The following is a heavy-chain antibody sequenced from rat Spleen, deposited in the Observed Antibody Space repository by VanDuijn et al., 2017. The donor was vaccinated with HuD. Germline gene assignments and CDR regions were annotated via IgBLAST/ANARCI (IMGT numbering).Heavy chain of an antibody. Sequence: EVHLVESGGGLVQPGRSLKLSCAASGFTFSNYGMHWIRQAPTKGLEWVASISPSGGNTYYRDSVKGRFTISRANTKSPLYLQMDSLRSEDTATYYCARRHFGYTDYFDYWGQGVMVTVSS. J-gene: IGHJ2*01. V-gene: IGHV5-19*01. CDR3: ARRHFGYTDYFDY. CDR2: ISPSGGNT. CDR1: GFTFSNYG. D-gene: IGHD1-4*01.